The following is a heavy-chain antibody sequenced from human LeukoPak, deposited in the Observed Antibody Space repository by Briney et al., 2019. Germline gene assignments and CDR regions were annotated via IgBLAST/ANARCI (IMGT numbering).Heavy chain of an antibody. CDR3: ARVIAQQLVPFDY. Sequence: PEASVKVSCKASGYTFTGYYMHWVRQAPGQGLEWMGRINPNSGGTNYAQKFQGRVTMTRDTSISIAYMELSRLRSDDTAVYYCARVIAQQLVPFDYWGQGTLVTVSS. V-gene: IGHV1-2*06. J-gene: IGHJ4*02. CDR2: INPNSGGT. CDR1: GYTFTGYY. D-gene: IGHD6-13*01.